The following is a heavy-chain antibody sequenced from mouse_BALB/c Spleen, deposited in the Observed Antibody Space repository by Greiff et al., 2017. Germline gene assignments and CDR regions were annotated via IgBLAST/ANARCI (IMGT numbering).Heavy chain of an antibody. J-gene: IGHJ4*01. Sequence: VQLQQSGAELVRSGASVKLSCTASGFNIKDYYMHWVKQRPEQGLEWIGWIDPENGDTEYAPKFQGKATMTADTSSNTAYLQLSSLTSEDTAVYYGFITTVVAYYYAMDYWGQGTSVTVSS. D-gene: IGHD1-1*01. CDR2: IDPENGDT. V-gene: IGHV14-4*02. CDR3: FITTVVAYYYAMDY. CDR1: GFNIKDYY.